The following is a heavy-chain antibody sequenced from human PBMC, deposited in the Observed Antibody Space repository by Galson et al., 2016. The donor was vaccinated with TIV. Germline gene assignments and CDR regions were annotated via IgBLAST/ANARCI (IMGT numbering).Heavy chain of an antibody. Sequence: SVKASCKASGGTFSSYALSWVRQAPGQGLEWMGRINPKNGATDYALKFQGRVTMTRDTSISIAYMELSSLRSDDTVVYYCARDLDSTVTAPFDYWGQGTLVTISS. CDR1: GGTFSSYA. D-gene: IGHD2-21*02. CDR3: ARDLDSTVTAPFDY. CDR2: INPKNGAT. J-gene: IGHJ4*02. V-gene: IGHV1-2*05.